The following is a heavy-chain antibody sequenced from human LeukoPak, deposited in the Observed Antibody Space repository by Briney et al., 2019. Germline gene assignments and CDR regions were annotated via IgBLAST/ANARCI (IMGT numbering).Heavy chain of an antibody. J-gene: IGHJ1*01. CDR2: INPNSGGT. V-gene: IGHV1-2*02. Sequence: ASVKVSCKSSRYTFTAYYMHWVRQAPGQGVEWTGWINPNSGGTNYAQKLQGRVTMPRDTSISTAYMELRRLRSDDTAVYYCAREGGSSWHFQHWGQGTLVTVSS. CDR1: RYTFTAYY. D-gene: IGHD6-13*01. CDR3: AREGGSSWHFQH.